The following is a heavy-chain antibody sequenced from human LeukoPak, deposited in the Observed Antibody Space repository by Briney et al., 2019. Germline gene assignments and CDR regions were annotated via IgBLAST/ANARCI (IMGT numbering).Heavy chain of an antibody. CDR1: GLTFSSSW. CDR2: IREDGSQK. D-gene: IGHD2-8*01. V-gene: IGHV3-7*01. J-gene: IGHJ4*02. CDR3: ARGPTNGQAFDY. Sequence: GGSLRLSCAASGLTFSSSWMTWVRQVPGKGLEGVASIREDGSQKSSVDSVKGRFTISRDNAKTSLYLQMDSLRAEDTAVYWCARGPTNGQAFDYWGQGTLVSVSS.